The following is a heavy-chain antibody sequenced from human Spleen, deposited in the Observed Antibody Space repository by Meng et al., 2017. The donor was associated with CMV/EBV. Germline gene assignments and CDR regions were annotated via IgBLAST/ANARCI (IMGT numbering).Heavy chain of an antibody. CDR1: GYTCTSYG. CDR2: ISAYNGNT. J-gene: IGHJ4*02. D-gene: IGHD6-19*01. V-gene: IGHV1-18*01. Sequence: SCTASGYTCTSYGISWVRQAPGQGLEWMGWISAYNGNTNNAQKLQGRVTMTTDTSTSTAYMELRSLRSDDTAVYYCARGAVAGTLGYWGQGTLVTVSS. CDR3: ARGAVAGTLGY.